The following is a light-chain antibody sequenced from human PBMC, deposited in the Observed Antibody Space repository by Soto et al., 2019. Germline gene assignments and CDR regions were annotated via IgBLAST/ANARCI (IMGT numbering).Light chain of an antibody. J-gene: IGLJ3*02. CDR3: QTWDTGVV. V-gene: IGLV4-69*01. CDR1: SGHNSYA. Sequence: QPVLTQSPSASASLGASVKLTCTLSSGHNSYAIAWHQQQPEKGPRFLMKLNSDGSHTKGDGIPHRFSGSSSGTERYLTISSLQSEDEADYYCQTWDTGVVFGGGTKVTVL. CDR2: LNSDGSH.